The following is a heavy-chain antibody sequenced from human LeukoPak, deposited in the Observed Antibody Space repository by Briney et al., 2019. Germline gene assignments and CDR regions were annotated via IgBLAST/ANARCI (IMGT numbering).Heavy chain of an antibody. CDR3: RRYANAFDT. CDR2: IRSIGDR. V-gene: IGHV3-13*01. D-gene: IGHD1-1*01. J-gene: IGHJ3*02. CDR1: GFTLGDYD. Sequence: GGSLRLSCEASGFTLGDYDMHWVRQATGKDLEWVSAIRSIGDRFYSGSVKGRFTISRENAKNTFYLEMNSLRVGDTAAYCSRRYANAFDTWGQGTVVTVSS.